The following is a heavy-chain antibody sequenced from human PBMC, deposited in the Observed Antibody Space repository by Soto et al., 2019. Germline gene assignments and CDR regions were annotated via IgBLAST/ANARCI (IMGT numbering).Heavy chain of an antibody. V-gene: IGHV1-8*01. CDR1: GYTFTSYD. D-gene: IGHD1-26*01. J-gene: IGHJ6*02. Sequence: ASVKVSCKASGYTFTSYDINWVRQATGQGLEWMGWMNPNSGNTGYAQKFQGRVTMTRNTSISTAYMELSSLRSEDTAVYYCARIKKVGANFYYYYYGMDVWGQGTTVTVS. CDR3: ARIKKVGANFYYYYYGMDV. CDR2: MNPNSGNT.